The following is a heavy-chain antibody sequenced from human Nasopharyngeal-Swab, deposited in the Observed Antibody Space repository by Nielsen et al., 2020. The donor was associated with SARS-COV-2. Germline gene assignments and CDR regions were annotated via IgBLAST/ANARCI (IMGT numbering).Heavy chain of an antibody. J-gene: IGHJ3*02. Sequence: GESLKISCAASGFTFSSYGMHWVRQAPGKGLEWVAFIRYDGSNKYYADSVKGRFTISRDNSKNTLYLQMNSLRAEDTAVYYCARTAAIRGYAFDIWGQGTMVTVSS. CDR1: GFTFSSYG. CDR2: IRYDGSNK. V-gene: IGHV3-30*02. D-gene: IGHD2-2*02. CDR3: ARTAAIRGYAFDI.